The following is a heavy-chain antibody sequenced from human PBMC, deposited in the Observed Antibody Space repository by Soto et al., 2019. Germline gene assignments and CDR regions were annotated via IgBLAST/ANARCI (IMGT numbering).Heavy chain of an antibody. CDR1: GFTFSSYA. D-gene: IGHD4-17*01. V-gene: IGHV3-30-3*01. J-gene: IGHJ6*02. Sequence: QVQLVESGGGVVQPGRSLRLSCAASGFTFSSYAMHWVRQAPGKGLEWVAVISYDGSNKYYADSVKGRFTISRDNSKNTLYLQMNILRAEDTAVYYCARDLVYGDYGMDVWGQGTTVTVSS. CDR3: ARDLVYGDYGMDV. CDR2: ISYDGSNK.